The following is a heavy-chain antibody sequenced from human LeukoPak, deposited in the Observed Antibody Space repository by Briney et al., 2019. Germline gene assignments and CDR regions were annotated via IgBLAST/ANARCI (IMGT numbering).Heavy chain of an antibody. J-gene: IGHJ2*01. CDR2: IYSSGST. CDR3: ARRGVVITTRYFDT. V-gene: IGHV3-53*01. D-gene: IGHD3-22*01. Sequence: PGGSLRLSCRASGFTVSSNNMFWGRQAPGKGLEWVSVIYSSGSTYYADSVKGRFTISRDNSKNTLYLQMNSLRAEDTAVYYCARRGVVITTRYFDTWGRGTLVTVSS. CDR1: GFTVSSNN.